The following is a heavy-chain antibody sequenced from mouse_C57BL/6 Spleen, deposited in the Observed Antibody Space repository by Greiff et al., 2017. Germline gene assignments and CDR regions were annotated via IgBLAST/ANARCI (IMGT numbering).Heavy chain of an antibody. V-gene: IGHV3-6*01. CDR3: ARGGIYYDYDDFAY. J-gene: IGHJ3*01. CDR2: ISYDGSN. CDR1: GYSITSGYY. D-gene: IGHD2-4*01. Sequence: DVQLQESGPGLVKPSQSLSLTCSVTGYSITSGYYWNWIRQFPGNKLEWMGYISYDGSNNYNPSLKNRISITRDTSKNQFFLKLNSVTTEDTATYYCARGGIYYDYDDFAYWGQGTLVTVSA.